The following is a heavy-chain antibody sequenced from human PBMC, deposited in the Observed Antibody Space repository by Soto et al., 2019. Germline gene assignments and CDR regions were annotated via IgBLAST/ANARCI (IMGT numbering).Heavy chain of an antibody. J-gene: IGHJ4*02. D-gene: IGHD3-10*01. CDR3: ARDYGSGSYYSGY. V-gene: IGHV4-4*02. Sequence: SETLSLTCAVSGGSISSSNWWSWVRQPPGKGLEWIGEIYHSGSTNYNPSLKSRVTISVDKSKNQFSLKLSSVTAADTAVYYCARDYGSGSYYSGYWGQGTLVTVSS. CDR2: IYHSGST. CDR1: GGSISSSNW.